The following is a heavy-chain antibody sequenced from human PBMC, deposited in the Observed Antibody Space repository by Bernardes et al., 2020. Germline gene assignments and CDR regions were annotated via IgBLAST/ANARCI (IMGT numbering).Heavy chain of an antibody. V-gene: IGHV3-9*01. CDR2: ISWNSGSI. D-gene: IGHD3-3*01. Sequence: GGSVRLSCAASGFTFDDYAMHWVRQAPGKGLECVSGISWNSGSIGYADSVKGRFTISRDNAKNSLYLQMNSLRAEDTALYYCAKDIGRFLEWLPSWGQGTLVTVSS. J-gene: IGHJ5*02. CDR1: GFTFDDYA. CDR3: AKDIGRFLEWLPS.